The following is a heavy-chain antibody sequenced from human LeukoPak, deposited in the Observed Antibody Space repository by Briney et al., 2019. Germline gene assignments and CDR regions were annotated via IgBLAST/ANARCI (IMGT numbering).Heavy chain of an antibody. V-gene: IGHV3-23*01. CDR3: AKIRAVGPDTAMVIGYYFDY. D-gene: IGHD5-18*01. CDR2: ISGSGGST. J-gene: IGHJ4*02. Sequence: GGSLRLSCAASGFTFSSYAMSWVRQAPGKGLEWVSAISGSGGSTYYADSVKGRFTTSRDNSKNTLYLQMNSLRAEDTAVYYCAKIRAVGPDTAMVIGYYFDYWGQGTLVTVSS. CDR1: GFTFSSYA.